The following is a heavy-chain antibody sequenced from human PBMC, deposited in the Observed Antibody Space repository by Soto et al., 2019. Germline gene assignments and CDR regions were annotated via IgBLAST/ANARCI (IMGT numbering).Heavy chain of an antibody. CDR3: ARDHRTKLRYFDWLLEYFDY. D-gene: IGHD3-9*01. Sequence: PSETLSLTCTVSGGSVSSGSYYWSWIRQPPGKGLEWIGYIYYSGSTNYNPSLKSRVTISVDTSKNQFSLKLSSVTAADTAVYYCARDHRTKLRYFDWLLEYFDYWGQGTLVTVSS. J-gene: IGHJ4*02. CDR2: IYYSGST. CDR1: GGSVSSGSYY. V-gene: IGHV4-61*01.